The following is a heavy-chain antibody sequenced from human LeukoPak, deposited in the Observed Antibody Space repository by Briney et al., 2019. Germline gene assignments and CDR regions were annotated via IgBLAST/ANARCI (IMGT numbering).Heavy chain of an antibody. CDR1: GGSISSYY. V-gene: IGHV4-59*12. Sequence: SETLSLTCTVSGGSISSYYWSWIRQPPGKGLEWIGYIYYSGSTNYNPSLKSRVTISVDTSKNQFSLKLSSVTAADTAVYYCARGGPLIAAGRRGWYFDLWGRGTLVTVSS. D-gene: IGHD6-13*01. CDR3: ARGGPLIAAGRRGWYFDL. CDR2: IYYSGST. J-gene: IGHJ2*01.